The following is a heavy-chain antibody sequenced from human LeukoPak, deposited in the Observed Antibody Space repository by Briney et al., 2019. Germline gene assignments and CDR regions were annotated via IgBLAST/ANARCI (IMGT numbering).Heavy chain of an antibody. J-gene: IGHJ4*02. D-gene: IGHD3-22*01. Sequence: SETLSLTCTVSGGSISSYYWSWIRQPPGKGLEWIGYIYYSGSTNYNPSLKSRVTISVDTSKNQISLKLSSVTAADTAVYYCARVVNYYDSSGYDWYYFDYWGQGTLVTVSS. V-gene: IGHV4-59*01. CDR3: ARVVNYYDSSGYDWYYFDY. CDR1: GGSISSYY. CDR2: IYYSGST.